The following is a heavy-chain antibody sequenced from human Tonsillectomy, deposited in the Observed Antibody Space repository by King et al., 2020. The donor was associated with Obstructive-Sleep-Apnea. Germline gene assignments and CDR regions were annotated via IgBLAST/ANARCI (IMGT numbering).Heavy chain of an antibody. CDR1: GFTFDDYG. D-gene: IGHD6-19*01. CDR2: ISWNSGSM. CDR3: AKSYKSGWYVPFDY. Sequence: VQLVESGGGLVQPGRSLRLSCAASGFTFDDYGMHWVRQAPGKGLEWVSGISWNSGSMGYADSVKGRFTISRDNAKNSLYVQMNSLRPEDTALYYCAKSYKSGWYVPFDYWVQGTLVTVSS. J-gene: IGHJ4*02. V-gene: IGHV3-9*01.